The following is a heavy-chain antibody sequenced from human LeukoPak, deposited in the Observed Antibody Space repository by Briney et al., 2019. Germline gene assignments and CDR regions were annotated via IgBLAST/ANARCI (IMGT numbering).Heavy chain of an antibody. CDR3: ARLGGYSGYGNWFDP. J-gene: IGHJ5*02. CDR1: GFTFSSYG. Sequence: GGSLRLSCAASGFTFSSYGMHWVRQAPGKGLEWVAFIRYDGSNKYYADSVKGRFTISRDNSKNTLYLQMNSLRAEDTAVYYCARLGGYSGYGNWFDPWGQGTLVTVSS. D-gene: IGHD5-12*01. V-gene: IGHV3-30*02. CDR2: IRYDGSNK.